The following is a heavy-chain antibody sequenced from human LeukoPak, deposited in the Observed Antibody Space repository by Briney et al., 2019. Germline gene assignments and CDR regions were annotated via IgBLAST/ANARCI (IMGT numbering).Heavy chain of an antibody. CDR1: GFTFSSYA. V-gene: IGHV3-30-3*01. D-gene: IGHD6-19*01. CDR2: ISYDGSNK. Sequence: GGSLRLSCAASGFTFSSYAMHWVRQAPGKGQEWVAVISYDGSNKYYADSVKGRFTISRDNSKNTLYLQMNSLRAEDTAVYYCARAGWGSPPPFDYWGQGTLVTVSS. J-gene: IGHJ4*02. CDR3: ARAGWGSPPPFDY.